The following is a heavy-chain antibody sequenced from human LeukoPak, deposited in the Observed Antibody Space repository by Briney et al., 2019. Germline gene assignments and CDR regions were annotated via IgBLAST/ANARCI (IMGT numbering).Heavy chain of an antibody. D-gene: IGHD2-15*01. CDR2: ISTSSSTI. CDR1: GFTFRSYG. Sequence: GGSLRLSCAASGFTFRSYGMHWVRQAPGKGLEWLSFISTSSSTIYYADSVKGRFTISRDNAKSSLYLQMNSLRAEDTAVYYCAKINSVVVAATFDYWGQGTLVTVSS. V-gene: IGHV3-48*01. J-gene: IGHJ4*02. CDR3: AKINSVVVAATFDY.